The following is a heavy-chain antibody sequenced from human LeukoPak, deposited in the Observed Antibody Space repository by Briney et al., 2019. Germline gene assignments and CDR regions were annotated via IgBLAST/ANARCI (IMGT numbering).Heavy chain of an antibody. CDR2: IKSKTDGGTT. Sequence: PGGSLRLSCAASGITFSTYAMSWVRQAPGKGLEWVGRIKSKTDGGTTDYAAPVKGRFTISRDDSKNTLYLQMNSLKTEDTAVYYCTTDENYYDSSGYYYYFDYWGQGALVTVSS. J-gene: IGHJ4*02. CDR1: GITFSTYA. D-gene: IGHD3-22*01. CDR3: TTDENYYDSSGYYYYFDY. V-gene: IGHV3-15*01.